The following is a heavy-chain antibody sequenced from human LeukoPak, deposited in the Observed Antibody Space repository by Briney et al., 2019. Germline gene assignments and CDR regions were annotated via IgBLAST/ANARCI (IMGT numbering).Heavy chain of an antibody. D-gene: IGHD5-18*01. Sequence: PSETLSLTCAVYGGSFSGYYWSWTRQPPGKGLEWIGEINHSGSTNYNPSLKSRVTISVDTSKNQFSLKLSSVTAADTAVYYCARGDTAMVAFDYWGQGTLVTVSS. CDR3: ARGDTAMVAFDY. J-gene: IGHJ4*02. CDR1: GGSFSGYY. CDR2: INHSGST. V-gene: IGHV4-34*01.